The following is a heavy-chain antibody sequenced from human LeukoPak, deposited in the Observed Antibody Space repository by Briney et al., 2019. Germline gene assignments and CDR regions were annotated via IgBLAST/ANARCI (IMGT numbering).Heavy chain of an antibody. CDR3: ARSYYDSSGYYYYYYMDV. J-gene: IGHJ6*03. D-gene: IGHD3-22*01. CDR1: GYTFTGCY. Sequence: ASVKVSCKASGYTFTGCYMHWVRQAPGQGLEWMGWINPNSGGTNYAQKFQGRVTMTRDTSISTAYMELSRLRSDDTAVYYCARSYYDSSGYYYYYYMDVWGKGTTVTVSS. V-gene: IGHV1-2*02. CDR2: INPNSGGT.